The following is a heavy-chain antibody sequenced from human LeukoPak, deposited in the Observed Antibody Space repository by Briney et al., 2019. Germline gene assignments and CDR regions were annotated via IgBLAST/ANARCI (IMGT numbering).Heavy chain of an antibody. J-gene: IGHJ4*02. V-gene: IGHV1-69*05. CDR3: AREGRYCGGGSCYESYFDY. CDR1: GGTFSSYA. Sequence: GASVKVSRKASGGTFSSYAFSWVRQAPRQGLEWMGGIIPIFGTANDAQKFQGRVTITTDESTSTAYMELSSLRSEDTAVYYCAREGRYCGGGSCYESYFDYWGQGTLVTVSS. CDR2: IIPIFGTA. D-gene: IGHD2-15*01.